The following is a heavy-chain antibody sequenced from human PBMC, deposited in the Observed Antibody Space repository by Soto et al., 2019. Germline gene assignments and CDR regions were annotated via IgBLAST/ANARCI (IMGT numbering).Heavy chain of an antibody. J-gene: IGHJ4*02. CDR2: NYYNGGT. Sequence: PSETLSLTCTVSGGSVNSGSHYWSWIRQSPGRGLEWIGYNYYNGGTNNNPSLKSRVTISVDKSKNQFSLRVSSVTAADTAVYYCARDLTGNAYGSFDSWGPGTLVTVSS. V-gene: IGHV4-61*01. CDR1: GGSVNSGSHY. CDR3: ARDLTGNAYGSFDS. D-gene: IGHD6-19*01.